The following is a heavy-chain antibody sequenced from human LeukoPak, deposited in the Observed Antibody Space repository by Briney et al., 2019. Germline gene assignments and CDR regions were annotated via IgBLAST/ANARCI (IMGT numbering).Heavy chain of an antibody. CDR2: IYYSGST. CDR3: ARRGWGPIAVAGTNPWYFDL. CDR1: GASISSSGYY. J-gene: IGHJ2*01. D-gene: IGHD6-19*01. V-gene: IGHV4-39*07. Sequence: KPSETLSLTCTVSGASISSSGYYWGWIRQPPGKGLEWIGSIYYSGSTYYYPSLKSRVTISVDTSKNQFSLKLSSVTAADTAVYYCARRGWGPIAVAGTNPWYFDLWGRGTLVTVSS.